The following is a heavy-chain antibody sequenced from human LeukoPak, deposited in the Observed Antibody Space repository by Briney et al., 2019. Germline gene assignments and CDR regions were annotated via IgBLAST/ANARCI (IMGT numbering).Heavy chain of an antibody. CDR1: GGTFSSYA. J-gene: IGHJ4*02. Sequence: ASVKVSCKASGGTFSSYAISWVRQAPGQGLEWMGRIIPIFGTANYAQKFQGRVTITADESTSTAYMELSSLRSEDTAVYYCARGFIPTTQSSGWYSWAQGTLVTVSS. V-gene: IGHV1-69*13. CDR3: ARGFIPTTQSSGWYS. D-gene: IGHD6-19*01. CDR2: IIPIFGTA.